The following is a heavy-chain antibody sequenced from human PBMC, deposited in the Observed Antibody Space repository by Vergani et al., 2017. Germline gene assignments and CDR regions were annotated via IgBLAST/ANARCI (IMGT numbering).Heavy chain of an antibody. D-gene: IGHD6-6*01. CDR2: ISGSGGST. CDR3: ARSGRPRMVAARPFYWYFDL. Sequence: EVQLLESGGGLVQPGGSLRLSCAASGFTFSSYAMSWVRQAPGKGLEWVSAISGSGGSTYYADSVKGRFTISRDNSKNTLYLQMNSLRAGDTAVYYCARSGRPRMVAARPFYWYFDLWGRGTLVTVSS. V-gene: IGHV3-23*01. J-gene: IGHJ2*01. CDR1: GFTFSSYA.